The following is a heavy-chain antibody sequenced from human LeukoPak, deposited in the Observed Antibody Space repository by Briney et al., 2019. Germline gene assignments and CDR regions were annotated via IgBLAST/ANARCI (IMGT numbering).Heavy chain of an antibody. Sequence: PSQTLSLTCTVSGGSISSGSYYWSWIRQPAGKGLEWIGRIYTSGSTNYNPSLKSRVTISVDTSKNQFSLKLRSVTAADTAVYYCARGLTAVTTYLDYWGQGILVTVSS. V-gene: IGHV4-61*02. CDR2: IYTSGST. CDR3: ARGLTAVTTYLDY. CDR1: GGSISSGSYY. D-gene: IGHD4-11*01. J-gene: IGHJ4*02.